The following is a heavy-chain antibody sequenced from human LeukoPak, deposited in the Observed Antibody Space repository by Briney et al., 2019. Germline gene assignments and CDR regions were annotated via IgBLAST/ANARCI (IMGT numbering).Heavy chain of an antibody. J-gene: IGHJ3*02. CDR1: GGSFSGYY. D-gene: IGHD3-9*01. Sequence: SETLSLTCAVYGGSFSGYYWSWIRQPPGKGLEWIGEINHSGSTNYNPSLKSRVTISVDTSKNQFSLKLSSVTAADTAVYYCARGFTPSYDILTGYRNDAFDIWGQGTMVTVSS. CDR2: INHSGST. V-gene: IGHV4-34*01. CDR3: ARGFTPSYDILTGYRNDAFDI.